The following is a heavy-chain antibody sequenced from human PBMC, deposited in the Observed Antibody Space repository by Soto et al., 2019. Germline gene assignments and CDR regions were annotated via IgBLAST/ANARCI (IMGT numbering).Heavy chain of an antibody. Sequence: GGSLRLSCAASGFSFTTYVMHWVRQAPGKGLEWVAVISHDGSYKYYGDAVKGRFTISRDTSKNAVYLEMNSLRPEDTAVYYCAKGERTAAGAFDIWGQGTMATVSS. D-gene: IGHD6-13*01. CDR1: GFSFTTYV. CDR3: AKGERTAAGAFDI. CDR2: ISHDGSYK. V-gene: IGHV3-30*18. J-gene: IGHJ3*02.